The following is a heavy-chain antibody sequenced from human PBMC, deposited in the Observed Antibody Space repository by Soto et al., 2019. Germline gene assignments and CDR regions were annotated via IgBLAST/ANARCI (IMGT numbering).Heavy chain of an antibody. CDR3: GRRNSGGNWFDP. D-gene: IGHD4-17*01. V-gene: IGHV4-61*01. J-gene: IGHJ5*02. Sequence: SEPLSITCTVSGGYVTSGTYFWNWVRQPPGKGLEWIGYISYIGNTDYNPSLKSRATISVDTSKNQFSLKLNSLTPADTAVYYCGRRNSGGNWFDPWGPGTLVTVSS. CDR2: ISYIGNT. CDR1: GGYVTSGTYF.